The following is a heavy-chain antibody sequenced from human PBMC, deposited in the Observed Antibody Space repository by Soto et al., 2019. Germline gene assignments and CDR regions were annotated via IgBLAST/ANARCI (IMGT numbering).Heavy chain of an antibody. Sequence: TSVKVSCKDSGYTLTSYDMNWVRQATGQGLEWMGWMNPNSGNTGYAQKFQGRVTMTRNTSISTAYMELSSLRSEDTAVYYCARGYSSSWYSTMSDAFDIWGQGTMVTVSS. V-gene: IGHV1-8*01. D-gene: IGHD6-13*01. CDR3: ARGYSSSWYSTMSDAFDI. CDR2: MNPNSGNT. CDR1: GYTLTSYD. J-gene: IGHJ3*02.